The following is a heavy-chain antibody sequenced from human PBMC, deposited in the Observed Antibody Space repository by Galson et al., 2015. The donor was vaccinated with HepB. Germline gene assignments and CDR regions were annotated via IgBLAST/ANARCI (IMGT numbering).Heavy chain of an antibody. D-gene: IGHD3-22*01. V-gene: IGHV1-2*02. CDR1: GYTFTGYY. CDR2: INPNSGGT. CDR3: ARGRQLGRPYYYDSSGYYHHPRAEYFQH. J-gene: IGHJ1*01. Sequence: SVKVSCKASGYTFTGYYMHWVRQAPGQGLEWMGWINPNSGGTNYAQKFQGRVTMTRDTSISTAYMELSGLRSEDTAVYYCARGRQLGRPYYYDSSGYYHHPRAEYFQHWGQGTLVTVSS.